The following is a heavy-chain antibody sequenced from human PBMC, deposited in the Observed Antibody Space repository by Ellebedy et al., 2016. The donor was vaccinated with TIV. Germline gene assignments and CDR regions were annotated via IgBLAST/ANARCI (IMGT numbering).Heavy chain of an antibody. V-gene: IGHV1-69*13. CDR2: IVPVSGTS. Sequence: SVKVSXNASRDTFRSYAITRVRQAPGEGLEWMGKIVPVSGTSNYAQKFQGRVTITADESTTTAYMELSNLRSEDTALYFCARTRRRDGYNDDALDIWGQGTMVTVSS. CDR1: RDTFRSYA. D-gene: IGHD5-24*01. J-gene: IGHJ3*02. CDR3: ARTRRRDGYNDDALDI.